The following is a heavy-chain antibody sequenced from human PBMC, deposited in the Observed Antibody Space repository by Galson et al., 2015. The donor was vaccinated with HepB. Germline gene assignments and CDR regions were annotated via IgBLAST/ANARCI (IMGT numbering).Heavy chain of an antibody. J-gene: IGHJ4*02. CDR2: TYYRSKWYN. Sequence: CAISGDSVSSNSAAWNWIRQSPSRGLEWLGRTYYRSKWYNDYTVSVKSRITINPDTSKNQFSLQLNSVTPDDTAVYYCTRDPGAGKRFDYWGQGTLVTVSS. CDR1: GDSVSSNSAA. D-gene: IGHD1-26*01. V-gene: IGHV6-1*01. CDR3: TRDPGAGKRFDY.